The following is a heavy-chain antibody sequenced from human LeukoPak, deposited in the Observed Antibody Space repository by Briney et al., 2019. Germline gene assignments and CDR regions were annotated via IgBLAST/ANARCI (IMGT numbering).Heavy chain of an antibody. J-gene: IGHJ4*02. V-gene: IGHV3-30*07. CDR2: ISYDGSNK. CDR1: GFTFNNYA. Sequence: GGSLRLSCAASGFTFNNYAMHWVRQAPGKGLEWVAIISYDGSNKYYADSVKGRLTISRDNSKNTLYLQMNSLRAEDTAVYYCAKARSGWVVAASDYWGQGTLVTVSS. D-gene: IGHD2-15*01. CDR3: AKARSGWVVAASDY.